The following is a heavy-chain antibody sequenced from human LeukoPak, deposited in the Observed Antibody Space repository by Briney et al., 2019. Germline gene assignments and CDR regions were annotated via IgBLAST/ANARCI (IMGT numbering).Heavy chain of an antibody. CDR2: ISSSGSTI. CDR1: GFTLSDYY. Sequence: GGSLRLSCAASGFTLSDYYMSWIRQAPGKGLEWVSYISSSGSTIYYADSVKGRFTISRDNAKNSLYLQMNSLRAEDTAVYYCARDLRSTSTYWYFDLWGRGTLVTVSS. V-gene: IGHV3-11*01. CDR3: ARDLRSTSTYWYFDL. J-gene: IGHJ2*01. D-gene: IGHD2-2*01.